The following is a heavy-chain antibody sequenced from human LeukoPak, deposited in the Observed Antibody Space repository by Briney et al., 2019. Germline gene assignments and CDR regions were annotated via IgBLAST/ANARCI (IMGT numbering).Heavy chain of an antibody. CDR1: GYTFTSYY. V-gene: IGHV1-46*01. J-gene: IGHJ4*02. D-gene: IGHD3-3*01. CDR2: INPSGGST. CDR3: ARGSRDDFRSGYYFDY. Sequence: SVKVSCKASGYTFTSYYMHWVRQAPGQGLEWMGIINPSGGSTSYAQKFQGRVTMTRDMSTSTVYMELSSLRSEDTAVYYCARGSRDDFRSGYYFDYWGQGTLVTVSS.